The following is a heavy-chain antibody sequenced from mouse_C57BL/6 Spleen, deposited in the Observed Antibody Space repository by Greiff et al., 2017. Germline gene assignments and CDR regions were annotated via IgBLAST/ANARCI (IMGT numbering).Heavy chain of an antibody. V-gene: IGHV5S21*01. CDR1: GFTFSSYA. Sequence: EVHLVESGEGLVKPGGSLKLSCAASGFTFSSYAMSWVRQTPEKRLEWVAYISSGGDYIYYADTVKGRFTISRDNARNTLYLQMSSLRSEDTAMYYCARTTVHWYFDVWGTGTTVTVPS. CDR2: ISSGGDYI. D-gene: IGHD1-1*01. CDR3: ARTTVHWYFDV. J-gene: IGHJ1*03.